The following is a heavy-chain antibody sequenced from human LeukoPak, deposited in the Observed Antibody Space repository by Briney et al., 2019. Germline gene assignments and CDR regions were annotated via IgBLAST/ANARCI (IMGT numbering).Heavy chain of an antibody. D-gene: IGHD5-18*01. CDR3: ARSPGIQPFCYFDY. Sequence: SETLSLTCTVSGGSISSYYWSWIRQPPGKGLEWIGYIYYSGSTNYNPSLKSRVTISVDTSKNQFSLKLSSVTAADTAVYYCARSPGIQPFCYFDYWGQGTLVTVSS. CDR1: GGSISSYY. CDR2: IYYSGST. V-gene: IGHV4-59*08. J-gene: IGHJ4*02.